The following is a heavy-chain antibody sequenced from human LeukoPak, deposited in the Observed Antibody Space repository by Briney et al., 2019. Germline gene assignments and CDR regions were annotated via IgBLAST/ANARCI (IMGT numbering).Heavy chain of an antibody. J-gene: IGHJ3*02. CDR2: LDPNNSDT. CDR1: AYTFTAYY. Sequence: ASVKVSCKASAYTFTAYYLHWVRQAPGQGFQWMGWLDPNNSDTEYAQKFQGRVTMTRDRSISTAYMDLGRLTSDDTAVYYCARRSRNGLDAFDIWGQGTMVTVSS. CDR3: ARRSRNGLDAFDI. V-gene: IGHV1-2*02. D-gene: IGHD1-14*01.